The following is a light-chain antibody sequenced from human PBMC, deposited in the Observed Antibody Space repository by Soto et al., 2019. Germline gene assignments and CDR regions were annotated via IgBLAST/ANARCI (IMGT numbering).Light chain of an antibody. Sequence: SPATLSLSPGASVPLSCRTSQSVGDYLGWYQQKPGQAPRLLIYEASQRATGVPARFSASGSGTDFTLTITILQSDDFAAYFCQQYTGWPITFGQGTPLEI. CDR2: EAS. CDR1: QSVGDY. CDR3: QQYTGWPIT. J-gene: IGKJ5*01. V-gene: IGKV3D-15*03.